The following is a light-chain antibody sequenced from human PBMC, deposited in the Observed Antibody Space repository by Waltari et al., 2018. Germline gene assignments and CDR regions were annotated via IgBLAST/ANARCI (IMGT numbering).Light chain of an antibody. V-gene: IGKV4-1*01. CDR2: WES. CDR1: QSILYSAYNGNY. J-gene: IGKJ3*01. CDR3: QQYYSSPLT. Sequence: DIVMTQPSDSLAVSLGERSTINCKSSQSILYSAYNGNYLAWYQKKPGQPPRLLIYWESTRASGVPDRFSGAGSGTDFNFTISSLQAEDVAVYYCQQYYSSPLTFGPGTKVDIK.